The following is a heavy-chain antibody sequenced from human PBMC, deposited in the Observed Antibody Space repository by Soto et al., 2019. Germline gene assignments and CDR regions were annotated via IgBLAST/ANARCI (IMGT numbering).Heavy chain of an antibody. V-gene: IGHV5-51*01. CDR3: AASIFYYGMDV. CDR2: IYPSDSDT. CDR1: GYTFTNYW. J-gene: IGHJ6*02. Sequence: EYVKISCKGSGYTFTNYWIGWVRQMPGKGLAWMGIIYPSDSDTKYNPSFQGQVTISADKSITTTYLRWTSLKASDTAIYYCAASIFYYGMDVWGQGNTVAFSS.